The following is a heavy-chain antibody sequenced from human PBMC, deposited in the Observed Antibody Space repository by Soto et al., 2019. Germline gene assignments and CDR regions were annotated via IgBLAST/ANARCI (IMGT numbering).Heavy chain of an antibody. V-gene: IGHV3-21*01. J-gene: IGHJ4*02. CDR1: GFTFSNYN. CDR3: ARDRAKDYYDSSGFYSDY. D-gene: IGHD3-22*01. CDR2: ISSRSSYI. Sequence: GGSLRLSCAASGFTFSNYNMSWVRRTPGKGLEWVSSISSRSSYIYYADSVKGRFTLSRDNAKNSLYPQMNSLRAEDTAVYYCARDRAKDYYDSSGFYSDYWGQGALVTVSS.